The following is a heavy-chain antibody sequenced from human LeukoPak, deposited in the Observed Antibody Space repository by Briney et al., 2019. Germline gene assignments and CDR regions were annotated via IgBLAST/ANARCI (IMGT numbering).Heavy chain of an antibody. V-gene: IGHV1-24*01. CDR3: ATRPYGDYVSDYYYYGMDV. CDR1: GYTLTELS. CDR2: FDPEDGET. D-gene: IGHD4-17*01. Sequence: ASVKVSCKVSGYTLTELSMHWVRQAPGKGLEWMGGFDPEDGETIYAQKFQGRVTMTEDTSTDTAYMELSSLRSEDTAVYYCATRPYGDYVSDYYYYGMDVWGQGTTVTVSS. J-gene: IGHJ6*02.